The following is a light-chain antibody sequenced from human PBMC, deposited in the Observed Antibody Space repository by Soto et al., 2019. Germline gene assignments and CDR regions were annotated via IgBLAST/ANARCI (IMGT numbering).Light chain of an antibody. CDR3: SSYTTNRTPV. Sequence: QSALTQPASVSGSPGQSLTISCTGTSGDVGRYDSVSWYKHRPGKVPELIIFSDRFSGSKSGNTASLTISGLQAEDEADYYCSSYTTNRTPVFGGGTQLTVL. J-gene: IGLJ2*01. V-gene: IGLV2-14*01. CDR1: SGDVGRYDS.